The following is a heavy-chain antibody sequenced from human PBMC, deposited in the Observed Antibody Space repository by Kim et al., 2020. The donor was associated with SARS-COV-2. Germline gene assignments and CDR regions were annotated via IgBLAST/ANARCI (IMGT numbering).Heavy chain of an antibody. Sequence: SETLSLTCTVSGGSISSGSYYWSWIRQPAGKGLEWIGRIYTSGSTNYNPSLKSRVTISVDTSKNQFSLKLSSVTAADTAVYYCARGARALTGYQDYWGQGTLVTVSS. D-gene: IGHD3-9*01. CDR1: GGSISSGSYY. CDR2: IYTSGST. V-gene: IGHV4-61*02. J-gene: IGHJ4*02. CDR3: ARGARALTGYQDY.